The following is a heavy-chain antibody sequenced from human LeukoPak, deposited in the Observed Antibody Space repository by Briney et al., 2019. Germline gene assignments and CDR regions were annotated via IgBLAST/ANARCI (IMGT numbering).Heavy chain of an antibody. J-gene: IGHJ4*02. V-gene: IGHV3-21*01. CDR2: ISSSSSYI. D-gene: IGHD5-24*01. CDR3: ARDVGDGYNQPFDY. CDR1: GFTFSSYS. Sequence: GGSLRLSCAASGFTFSSYSMNWVRQAPGKGLEWVSSISSSSSYIYYADSVKGRFTISRDNAKNSLYLQMNSLRAEDTAVYYCARDVGDGYNQPFDYWGQGTLVTVSS.